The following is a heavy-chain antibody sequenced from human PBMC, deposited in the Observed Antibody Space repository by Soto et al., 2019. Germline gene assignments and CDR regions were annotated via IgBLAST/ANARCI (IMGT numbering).Heavy chain of an antibody. V-gene: IGHV1-69*02. CDR1: GGTFSSYT. J-gene: IGHJ4*02. CDR3: ATALMVRGVIRLDY. CDR2: IIPILGIA. D-gene: IGHD3-10*01. Sequence: QVQLVQSGAEVKKPGSSVKVSCKASGGTFSSYTISWVRQAPGQGLEWMGRIIPILGIANYAQKFQGRVTITADKPTSTAYMELSSLRSEDTAVYYCATALMVRGVIRLDYWGQGTLVTVSS.